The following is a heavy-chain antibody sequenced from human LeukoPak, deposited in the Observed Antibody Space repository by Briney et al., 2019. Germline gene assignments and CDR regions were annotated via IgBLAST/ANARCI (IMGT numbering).Heavy chain of an antibody. D-gene: IGHD3-9*01. Sequence: GGSLRLSCAASGFTFSSYGMHWVRQAPGKGLEWVAFIRYDGSNKYYADSVKGRFTISRDNSKNTLYLQMNSLRVEDTALYYCAKDLFGFRYFDWSAWGQGTLVTVSS. CDR1: GFTFSSYG. V-gene: IGHV3-30*02. J-gene: IGHJ5*02. CDR3: AKDLFGFRYFDWSA. CDR2: IRYDGSNK.